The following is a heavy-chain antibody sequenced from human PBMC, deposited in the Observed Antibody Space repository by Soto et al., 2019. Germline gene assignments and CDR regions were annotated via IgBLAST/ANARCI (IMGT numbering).Heavy chain of an antibody. D-gene: IGHD3-9*01. CDR3: ARAVPGLRYFDWLLGPLDY. J-gene: IGHJ4*02. Sequence: ASVKVSCKASGGTFSSYTITWVRQAPGQGLEWMGRIIPILGIANYAQKFQGRVTITGDKSTSTVYMELSSLRSEDTAVYYCARAVPGLRYFDWLLGPLDYWGQGTLVTVSS. V-gene: IGHV1-69*02. CDR1: GGTFSSYT. CDR2: IIPILGIA.